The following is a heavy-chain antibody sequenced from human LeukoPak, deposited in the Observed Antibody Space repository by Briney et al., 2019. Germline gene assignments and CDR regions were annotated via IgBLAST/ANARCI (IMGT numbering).Heavy chain of an antibody. CDR2: ISPHSGGT. D-gene: IGHD6-13*01. J-gene: IGHJ6*03. CDR1: GYIFTGYY. Sequence: GASVKVSCKASGYIFTGYYMHWVRQAPGQGLEWMGWISPHSGGTNYAQKFQGRVTMTRNTSISTAYMELSSLRPEDTAVYYCARGRKIAAAGTKRFLYYYYMDVWGKGTTVTISS. CDR3: ARGRKIAAAGTKRFLYYYYMDV. V-gene: IGHV1-2*02.